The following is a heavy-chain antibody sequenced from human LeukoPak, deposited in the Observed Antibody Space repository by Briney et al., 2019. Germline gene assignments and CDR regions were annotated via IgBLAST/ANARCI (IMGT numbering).Heavy chain of an antibody. Sequence: GGSLRXSCAXCGFTFSSYGMHWVRQAPGKGLEWVAVIWYDGSNKYYADSVKGRFTISRDNSKNTLYLQMNSLRAEDTAVYYCSRDRSTGFDYWGQGTLVTVSS. V-gene: IGHV3-33*01. CDR1: GFTFSSYG. J-gene: IGHJ4*02. CDR3: SRDRSTGFDY. CDR2: IWYDGSNK. D-gene: IGHD5/OR15-5a*01.